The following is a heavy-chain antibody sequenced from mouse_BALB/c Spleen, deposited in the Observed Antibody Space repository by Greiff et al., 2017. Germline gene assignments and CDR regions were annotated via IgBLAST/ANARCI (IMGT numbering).Heavy chain of an antibody. J-gene: IGHJ1*01. CDR3: ARDRGKWLRRNWYFDV. CDR1: GFTFSDYY. D-gene: IGHD2-2*01. CDR2: ISDGGSYT. V-gene: IGHV5-4*02. Sequence: EVNVVESGGGLVKPGGSLKLSCAASGFTFSDYYMYWVRQTPEKRLEWVATISDGGSYTYYPDSVKGRFTISRDNAKNNLYLQMSSLKSEDTAMYYCARDRGKWLRRNWYFDVWGAGTTVTVSS.